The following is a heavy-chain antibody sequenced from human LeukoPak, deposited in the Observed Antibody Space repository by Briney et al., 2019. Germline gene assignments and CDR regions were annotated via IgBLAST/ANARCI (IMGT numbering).Heavy chain of an antibody. Sequence: GGSLRLSCAASGFTFSNYAMSWVRQAPGKGLEWVSGIGGSGGSAYYADSVKGRFTISRDTSKNTLYLQMNSLRAEDTAVYYCARSPSYYYYGMDVWGQGTTVTVSS. CDR3: ARSPSYYYYGMDV. J-gene: IGHJ6*02. V-gene: IGHV3-23*01. CDR1: GFTFSNYA. CDR2: IGGSGGSA.